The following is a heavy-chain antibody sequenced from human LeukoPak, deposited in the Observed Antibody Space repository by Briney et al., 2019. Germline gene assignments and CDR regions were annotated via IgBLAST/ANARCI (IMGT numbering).Heavy chain of an antibody. Sequence: PSETLSLTCAVYGGSFSGYYWSWIRQPPGKGLEWIGEINHSGSTNYNPSLKSRVTISVDTSKNQFSLKLSSETAADTAVYYCARGPFHYFDYWGQGTLVTVSS. V-gene: IGHV4-34*01. D-gene: IGHD3-3*02. CDR3: ARGPFHYFDY. J-gene: IGHJ4*02. CDR2: INHSGST. CDR1: GGSFSGYY.